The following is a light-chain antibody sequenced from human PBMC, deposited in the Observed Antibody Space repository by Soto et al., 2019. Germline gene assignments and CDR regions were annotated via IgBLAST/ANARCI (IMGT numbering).Light chain of an antibody. Sequence: EIVVTQSPATLSVSPGERATLSCRASQSVSSDLAWYQQRPGQAPRLLIYGASTRATGIPARFSGSGSGTAFTLTISSLQSEDFAVYYCQQYDNWPLTFGPGTKVDIK. CDR1: QSVSSD. J-gene: IGKJ3*01. CDR3: QQYDNWPLT. V-gene: IGKV3-15*01. CDR2: GAS.